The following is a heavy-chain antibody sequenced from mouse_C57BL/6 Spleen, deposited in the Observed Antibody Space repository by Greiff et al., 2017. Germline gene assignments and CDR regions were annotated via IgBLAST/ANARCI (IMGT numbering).Heavy chain of an antibody. CDR3: AGDGGYDYFDY. V-gene: IGHV5-4*01. CDR1: GFTFSSYA. J-gene: IGHJ2*01. D-gene: IGHD2-2*01. CDR2: ISDGGSYT. Sequence: EVMLVESGGGLVKPGGSLKLSCAASGFTFSSYAMSWVRQTPEKRLEWVATISDGGSYTYYPDNVKGRFTISRDNAKNNLYLQMSHLKSEDTAMYYCAGDGGYDYFDYWGQGTTLTVSS.